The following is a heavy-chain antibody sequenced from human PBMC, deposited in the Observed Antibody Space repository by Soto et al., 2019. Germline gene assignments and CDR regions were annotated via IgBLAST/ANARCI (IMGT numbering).Heavy chain of an antibody. CDR3: TRDALKYSENYLGWLDP. J-gene: IGHJ5*02. CDR2: IHSGGST. Sequence: GGSLRLSCAASGLSVSDNYMIWVRQAPGKGLEWVSVIHSGGSTYYADSVRGRFTISRDSFRNTLHLQMDSLRVEDTAMYYCTRDALKYSENYLGWLDPWGQGTLVTVSS. D-gene: IGHD1-26*01. V-gene: IGHV3-53*01. CDR1: GLSVSDNY.